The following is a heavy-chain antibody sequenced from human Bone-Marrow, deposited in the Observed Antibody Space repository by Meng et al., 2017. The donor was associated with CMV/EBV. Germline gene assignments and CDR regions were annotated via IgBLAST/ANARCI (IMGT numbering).Heavy chain of an antibody. V-gene: IGHV1-69*05. D-gene: IGHD2-2*02. CDR1: GGTFSSYA. Sequence: SVKVSCKASGGTFSSYAINWVRQAPGQGLEWMGGIIPILGTANYAQKFQGRVTITTDESTSTAYMDLSSLRSEDAAVYYCVTCINTNCYTAADYYGLDVWGQGTTVTVSS. J-gene: IGHJ6*02. CDR2: IIPILGTA. CDR3: VTCINTNCYTAADYYGLDV.